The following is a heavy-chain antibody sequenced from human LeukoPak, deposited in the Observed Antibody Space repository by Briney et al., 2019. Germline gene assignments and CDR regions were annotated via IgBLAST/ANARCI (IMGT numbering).Heavy chain of an antibody. CDR3: AREFYILTGYSAGPYFDY. CDR1: GYTFTSYY. CDR2: INPSGGST. V-gene: IGHV1-46*01. Sequence: ASVKVSCKASGYTFTSYYMHWVRQAPGQGPEWMGIINPSGGSTSYAQKFQGRVTMTRDTSTSTVYMELSSLRSEDTAVYYCAREFYILTGYSAGPYFDYWGQGTLVTVSS. J-gene: IGHJ4*02. D-gene: IGHD3-9*01.